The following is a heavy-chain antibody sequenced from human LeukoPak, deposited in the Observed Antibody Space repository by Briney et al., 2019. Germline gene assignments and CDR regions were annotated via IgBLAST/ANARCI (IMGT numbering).Heavy chain of an antibody. J-gene: IGHJ4*02. D-gene: IGHD6-13*01. CDR3: AKEDQQMVYYFDH. CDR2: IYYSGST. V-gene: IGHV4-39*02. CDR1: GGSISSSSYY. Sequence: SETLSLTCTVSGGSISSSSYYWGWIRQPPGKGLEWIGSIYYSGSTYYNPSLKSRVTISVDTSKNQFSLKLSSVTAADTAVYYCAKEDQQMVYYFDHWGQGTLVTVSS.